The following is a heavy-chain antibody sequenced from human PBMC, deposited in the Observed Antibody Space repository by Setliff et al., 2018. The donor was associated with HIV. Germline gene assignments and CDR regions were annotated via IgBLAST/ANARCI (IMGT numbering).Heavy chain of an antibody. CDR3: AKTYSSGWYGYYYYYMDV. V-gene: IGHV3-48*03. D-gene: IGHD6-19*01. CDR2: ISSSGTTI. J-gene: IGHJ6*03. CDR1: GFTFSNYE. Sequence: GGSLRLSCAASGFTFSNYEMNWVRQAPGKGLEWVSYISSSGTTIYYADSVKGRFTISRDNAKNSLYLQMNSLRAEDTAVYYCAKTYSSGWYGYYYYYMDVWGKGTTVTVSS.